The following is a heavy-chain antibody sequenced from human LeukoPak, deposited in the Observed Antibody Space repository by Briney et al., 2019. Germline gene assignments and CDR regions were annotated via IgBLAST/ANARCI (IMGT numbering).Heavy chain of an antibody. D-gene: IGHD3-10*01. CDR2: FDPEDGET. CDR1: GYTLTELS. V-gene: IGHV1-24*01. Sequence: ASVKVSCKVSGYTLTELSMHWVRQAPGKGLEWMGGFDPEDGETIYAQKFQGRATMTEDTSTDTAYMELSSLRSEDTAVYYCATTPGKLWFGELSRWGQGTLVTVSS. CDR3: ATTPGKLWFGELSR. J-gene: IGHJ4*02.